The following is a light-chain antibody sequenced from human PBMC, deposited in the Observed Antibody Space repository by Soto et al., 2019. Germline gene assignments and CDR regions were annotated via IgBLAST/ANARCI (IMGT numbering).Light chain of an antibody. V-gene: IGKV1-5*01. CDR2: DAS. J-gene: IGKJ2*01. CDR1: QSISTW. Sequence: DIQMTQSPSTLSASVGDRVTITCRASQSISTWLAWYQQKPGKAPKLLIYDASSLQRGVPSRFSGHGSGTDFTLTISSLQPDDFATYYCQQYNSYTTFGQGTKVDIK. CDR3: QQYNSYTT.